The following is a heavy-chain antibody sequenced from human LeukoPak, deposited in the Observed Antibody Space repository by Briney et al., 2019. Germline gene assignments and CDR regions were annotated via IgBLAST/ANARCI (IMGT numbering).Heavy chain of an antibody. CDR2: ISGSGGAT. D-gene: IGHD1-26*01. J-gene: IGHJ5*01. CDR1: RFNFDKFA. V-gene: IGHV3-23*01. Sequence: GGSLRLSCAASRFNFDKFAMSWVRQTQGKGLEWISTISGSGGATYYPESVRGRFTISRDNSRQMLFLQMNSLRAEDTAVYFCAKSPDVGIERIGSAFDAWGQGTQVTVSA. CDR3: AKSPDVGIERIGSAFDA.